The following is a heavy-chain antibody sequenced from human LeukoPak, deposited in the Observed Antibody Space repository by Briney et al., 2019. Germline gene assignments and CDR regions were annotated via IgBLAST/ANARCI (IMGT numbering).Heavy chain of an antibody. Sequence: GGSLRLSCAASGFTFNNAWMAWVRQPPGKGLQWVGHIKSKIAGGTADYAAAVKGRFTVSGDDSQNTLYLQMNSLQTEDTAVYYCITDSDLNWNDYGFHFDFWGQGTLVTVSS. CDR1: GFTFNNAW. D-gene: IGHD4-17*01. CDR2: IKSKIAGGTA. CDR3: ITDSDLNWNDYGFHFDF. V-gene: IGHV3-15*01. J-gene: IGHJ4*02.